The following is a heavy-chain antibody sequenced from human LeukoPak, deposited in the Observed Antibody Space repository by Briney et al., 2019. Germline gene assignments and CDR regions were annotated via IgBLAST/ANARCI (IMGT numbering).Heavy chain of an antibody. CDR2: IYPGDSDT. D-gene: IGHD6-13*01. V-gene: IGHV5-51*01. Sequence: PGESLKISCKGSGYSFTSYWIGWVRQMPGKGLEWMGIIYPGDSDTRYSPSFQGQVTISADKSISTAYLQWSSLKASDTAMYYCARHRRQAAAGLLGGIDYWGQGTLVTVSS. J-gene: IGHJ4*02. CDR3: ARHRRQAAAGLLGGIDY. CDR1: GYSFTSYW.